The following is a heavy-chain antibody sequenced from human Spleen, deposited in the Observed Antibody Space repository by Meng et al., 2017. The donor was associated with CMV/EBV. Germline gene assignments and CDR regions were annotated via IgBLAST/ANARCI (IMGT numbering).Heavy chain of an antibody. CDR2: ISSSSTTI. J-gene: IGHJ4*02. CDR3: ARGSGSDY. D-gene: IGHD3-3*01. V-gene: IGHV3-48*04. Sequence: GGSLRLSCAASGFTFRSDSMIWVRQAPGKGLEWVSYISSSSTTIYYADSVRGRFTVSRDNAKNSLSLQMNSLRAEDTAVYYCARGSGSDYWGQGTLVTVSS. CDR1: GFTFRSDS.